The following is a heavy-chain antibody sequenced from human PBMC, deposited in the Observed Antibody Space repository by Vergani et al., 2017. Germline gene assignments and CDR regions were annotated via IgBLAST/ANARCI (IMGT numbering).Heavy chain of an antibody. CDR2: IYYSGST. V-gene: IGHV4-30-4*08. D-gene: IGHD3-16*02. J-gene: IGHJ4*02. CDR3: ARDXRYDYVWGSYRYDY. Sequence: QVQLQESGPGLVKPSQTLSLTCTVSGGSISSGDYYWSWIRQPPGKGLEWIGYIYYSGSTYYNPSLKSRVTISVDTSKNQFSLKLSSVTAADTAVYYCARDXRYDYVWGSYRYDYWGQGTLVTVSS. CDR1: GGSISSGDYY.